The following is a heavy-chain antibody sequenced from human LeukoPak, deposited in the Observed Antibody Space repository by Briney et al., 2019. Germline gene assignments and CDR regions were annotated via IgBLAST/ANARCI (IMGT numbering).Heavy chain of an antibody. Sequence: PSETLSLTCTVSGGSISSYYWSWIRQLPGKGLDGIGYISDTGSTNYNPSLKSRVTISVDTSKNQFSLKLSSVTAADTAVYYCARGSGYGSGKYYFDYWGQGTLVTVSS. CDR1: GGSISSYY. CDR2: ISDTGST. D-gene: IGHD3-10*01. V-gene: IGHV4-59*01. J-gene: IGHJ4*02. CDR3: ARGSGYGSGKYYFDY.